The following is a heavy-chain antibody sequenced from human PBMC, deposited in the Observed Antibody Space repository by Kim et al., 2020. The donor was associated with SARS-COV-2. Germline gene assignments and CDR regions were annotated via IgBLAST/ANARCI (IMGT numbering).Heavy chain of an antibody. CDR3: ARQHFGELSSFDY. Sequence: SETLSLTCAVSGGSISSSNWWSWVRQPPGKGLEWIGEIYHSGSTNYNPSLKSRVTISVDKSKNQLSLKLSSVTAADTAVYYCARQHFGELSSFDYWGQGTLVTVSS. J-gene: IGHJ4*02. CDR2: IYHSGST. V-gene: IGHV4-4*02. D-gene: IGHD3-16*02. CDR1: GGSISSSNW.